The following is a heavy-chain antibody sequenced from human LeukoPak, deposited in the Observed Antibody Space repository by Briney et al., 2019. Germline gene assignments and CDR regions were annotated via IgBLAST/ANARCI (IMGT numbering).Heavy chain of an antibody. D-gene: IGHD3-10*01. J-gene: IGHJ4*02. CDR3: ARGGLRLTLIRGIIPFDY. Sequence: PSQTLSLTCTVSGTSVSSGGYYWSWIRQHPGKGLEWIGYIHFSDNTYYNPSLKSRPIMSLDTSKNQVSLKLISVTAADTAVYYCARGGLRLTLIRGIIPFDYWGLGTLVTVSS. CDR1: GTSVSSGGYY. V-gene: IGHV4-31*03. CDR2: IHFSDNT.